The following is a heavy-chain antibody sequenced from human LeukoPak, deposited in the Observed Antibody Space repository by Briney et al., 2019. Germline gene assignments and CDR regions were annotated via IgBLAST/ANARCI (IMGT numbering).Heavy chain of an antibody. J-gene: IGHJ4*02. CDR2: IYYSGST. CDR1: GGSISSGGYY. D-gene: IGHD2-15*01. V-gene: IGHV4-31*03. CDR3: VRAGPIRYCSGGSCCSTFDY. Sequence: PSETLSLTCTVSGGSISSGGYYWSWIRQHPGKGLEWIGYIYYSGSTYYNPSLKSRVTISVDTSKNQFSLKLSSVTAADTAVYYCVRAGPIRYCSGGSCCSTFDYWGQGTLVTVSS.